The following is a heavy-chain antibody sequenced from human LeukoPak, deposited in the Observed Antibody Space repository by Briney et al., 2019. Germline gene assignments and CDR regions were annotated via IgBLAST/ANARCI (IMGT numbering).Heavy chain of an antibody. CDR3: ARDTRGTFDY. J-gene: IGHJ4*02. CDR2: MWDDGTNE. Sequence: GRSLRLSCTASGFNFGIYGMHWVRQAPGKGLEWVAVMWDDGTNEYYVESVKGRFTISRDNGKRTLYLQMNSLRVEDTAVYYCARDTRGTFDYWGQGTLVTVSS. V-gene: IGHV3-33*01. CDR1: GFNFGIYG. D-gene: IGHD1-1*01.